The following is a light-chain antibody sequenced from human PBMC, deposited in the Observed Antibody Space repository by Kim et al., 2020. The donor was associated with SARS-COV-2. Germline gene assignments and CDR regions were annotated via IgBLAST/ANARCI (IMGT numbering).Light chain of an antibody. CDR3: QQSFTAPLLT. CDR1: QRINSY. Sequence: DIQMTQSPSSLSASVGDRVTITCRASQRINSYLNWYQQQPGKAPKLLIYAASSLQSGVPARFSGRGSGTDFTLTISSLQPEDFATYFCQQSFTAPLLTFGGGTKLEI. CDR2: AAS. J-gene: IGKJ4*01. V-gene: IGKV1-39*01.